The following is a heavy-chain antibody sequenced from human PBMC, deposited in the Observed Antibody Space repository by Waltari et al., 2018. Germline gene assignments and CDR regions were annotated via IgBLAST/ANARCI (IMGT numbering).Heavy chain of an antibody. D-gene: IGHD6-19*01. J-gene: IGHJ4*02. Sequence: EVQLVESGGGLVQPGGSLRLSCAASGFTLSNYWMSWVRQAPGKGLEWVAIIKGDGSERHYVDSVKGRFTISRDNPKNSQYLQMNSLRADDTAVYYCARGSGWVFDYWGQGTVVTVSS. CDR3: ARGSGWVFDY. V-gene: IGHV3-7*03. CDR2: IKGDGSER. CDR1: GFTLSNYW.